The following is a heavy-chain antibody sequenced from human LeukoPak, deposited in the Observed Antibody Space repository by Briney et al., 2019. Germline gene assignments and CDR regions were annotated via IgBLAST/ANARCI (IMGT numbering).Heavy chain of an antibody. J-gene: IGHJ4*02. CDR2: ISAYNGNT. CDR1: GYTFTSYG. CDR3: ARGAERGIFGYSSSWALDY. D-gene: IGHD6-13*01. V-gene: IGHV1-18*01. Sequence: ASVKVSCKASGYTFTSYGISWVRQAPGQGLEWMGWISAYNGNTNYAQKLQGRVTMTTDTSTSTAYMELRSLRSDDTAVYYCARGAERGIFGYSSSWALDYWGQGTLVTVSS.